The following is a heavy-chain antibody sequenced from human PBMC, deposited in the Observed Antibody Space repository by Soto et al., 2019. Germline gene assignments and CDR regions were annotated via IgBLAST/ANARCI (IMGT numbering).Heavy chain of an antibody. CDR3: ARDRVAAAGDYYYYYGMDV. J-gene: IGHJ6*02. Sequence: VASVKVSCKASGYTFTGYYMHWVRQAPGQGLEWMGWINPNSGGTKYVQKFQGWVTMTRDTSISTAYMELSRLRSDDTAVYYCARDRVAAAGDYYYYYGMDVWGQGTTVTVSS. V-gene: IGHV1-2*04. CDR1: GYTFTGYY. D-gene: IGHD6-13*01. CDR2: INPNSGGT.